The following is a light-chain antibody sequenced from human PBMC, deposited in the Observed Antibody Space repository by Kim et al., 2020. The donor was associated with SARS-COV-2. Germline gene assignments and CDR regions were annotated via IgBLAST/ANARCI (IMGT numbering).Light chain of an antibody. CDR1: HNSRNY. CDR3: QKYDNAPLT. J-gene: IGKJ1*01. CDR2: AAS. Sequence: SVGDGATLSCPASHNSRNYLAWYQQTPGQAPRVLISAASALPSGIPARFSGSGSGTDFTLTISSLEPEDVAPYYCQKYDNAPLTFGQGTKVDIK. V-gene: IGKV1-27*01.